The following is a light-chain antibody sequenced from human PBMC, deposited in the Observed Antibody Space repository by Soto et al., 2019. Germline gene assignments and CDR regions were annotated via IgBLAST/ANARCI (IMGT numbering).Light chain of an antibody. J-gene: IGLJ3*02. CDR2: DDS. CDR3: QLWDGNSDHLWV. CDR1: NFGINS. Sequence: SYELTQPPSVSGAPGQTARITCGGANFGINSVHWYQQKPGQAPGLVVYDDSDRPSGIPERFSGSKSGNTATLTIRRVEAGDEADYYWQLWDGNSDHLWVFGGGTKLTVL. V-gene: IGLV3-21*02.